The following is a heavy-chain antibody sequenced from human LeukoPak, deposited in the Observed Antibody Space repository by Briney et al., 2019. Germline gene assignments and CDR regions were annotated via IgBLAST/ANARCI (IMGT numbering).Heavy chain of an antibody. V-gene: IGHV3-30-3*01. CDR2: VTFDGGSK. CDR1: EFTFSDYA. Sequence: GGSLRLSCAASEFTFSDYAMHWVRQAPGKGLEWVAVVTFDGGSKYYADSVEGRFTISRDNSKNTLYLQMNSLRPEDTAVYFCARVARVGATDYWGQGTLVTVPS. D-gene: IGHD1-26*01. J-gene: IGHJ4*02. CDR3: ARVARVGATDY.